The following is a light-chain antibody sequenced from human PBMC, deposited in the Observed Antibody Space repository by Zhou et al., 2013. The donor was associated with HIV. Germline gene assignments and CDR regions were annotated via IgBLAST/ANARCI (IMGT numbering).Light chain of an antibody. CDR2: AAS. V-gene: IGKV1-12*01. Sequence: DIQMTQSPSSVSASVGDRVTIACRASEDISSWLAWYQQKPGKAPKLLIYAASRLESGVPSRFSGSGSGTDFTLTISSLQSEDFATYICQQANSFPWTFGQGTKVESK. CDR3: QQANSFPWT. J-gene: IGKJ1*01. CDR1: EDISSW.